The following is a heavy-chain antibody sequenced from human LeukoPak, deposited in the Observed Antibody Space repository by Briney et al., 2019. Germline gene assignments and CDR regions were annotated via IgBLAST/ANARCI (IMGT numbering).Heavy chain of an antibody. D-gene: IGHD3-22*01. CDR1: GFTFRSYA. V-gene: IGHV3-30-3*01. Sequence: GGSLRLSCAASGFTFRSYAMHWVRQAPGKGLEWVAVISYDGSNKDYADSVKGRFTISRDNSKNTLYLQVNSLRAEDTAVYYCAKGAHSSHYYYQDSWGQGTLVTVSS. CDR2: ISYDGSNK. CDR3: AKGAHSSHYYYQDS. J-gene: IGHJ4*02.